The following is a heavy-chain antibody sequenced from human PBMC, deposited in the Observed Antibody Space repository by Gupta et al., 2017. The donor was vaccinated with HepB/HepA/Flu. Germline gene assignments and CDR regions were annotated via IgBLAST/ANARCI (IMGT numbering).Heavy chain of an antibody. J-gene: IGHJ4*02. D-gene: IGHD7-27*01. Sequence: EVQLVESGGGLVQPGGSLRVSCAASGFIFSNYEMHWVRQAPGKGLEWVSYISGSGNTIYYAESVKGRFTISRDNAKNSLYLQMNSLRAEDTAVYYCAREGNWAFDYWDQGTLVTGSS. CDR2: ISGSGNTI. V-gene: IGHV3-48*03. CDR3: AREGNWAFDY. CDR1: GFIFSNYE.